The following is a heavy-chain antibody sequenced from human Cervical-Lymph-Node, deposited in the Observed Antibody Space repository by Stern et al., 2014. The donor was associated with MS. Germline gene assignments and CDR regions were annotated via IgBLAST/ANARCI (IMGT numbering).Heavy chain of an antibody. CDR2: ISDSGST. J-gene: IGHJ4*02. CDR3: ARLSTVVDF. Sequence: QLQLQESGPGLVKPSETLSLTCTVSGGSISSYYWSWIRQPPGKGLEWVGHISDSGSTFYNPPQKRRVTISIDTPKNQFSMKLGSVTAADTAVYYCARLSTVVDFWGQGTLVTVSS. CDR1: GGSISSYY. V-gene: IGHV4-59*08. D-gene: IGHD4-23*01.